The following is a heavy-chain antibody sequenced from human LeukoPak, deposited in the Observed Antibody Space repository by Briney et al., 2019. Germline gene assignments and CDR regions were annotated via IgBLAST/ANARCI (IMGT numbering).Heavy chain of an antibody. V-gene: IGHV3-64*01. Sequence: GGSLRLSCAASGFTFSSYGMHWVRQAPGKGLEYVSGISKNGGTTSYGNSVKGRFTIYRDTSKNTLYLQMGSLRAEDMAIYYCARDSTVFDAFDIWGQGTMVTVS. CDR3: ARDSTVFDAFDI. CDR1: GFTFSSYG. J-gene: IGHJ3*02. CDR2: ISKNGGTT. D-gene: IGHD4-17*01.